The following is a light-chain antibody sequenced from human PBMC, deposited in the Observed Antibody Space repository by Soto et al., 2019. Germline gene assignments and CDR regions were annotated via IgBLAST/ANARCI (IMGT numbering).Light chain of an antibody. Sequence: EFVLTQSPAPLSVSPGERATLSCRASQSISSNLAWYQQKPGQTPRLLIYGASTRATGIPARFSGSGSRTEFTLTINSLQSEDFAVYYCQQHNNWPWTFGQGTRVEIK. CDR2: GAS. V-gene: IGKV3-15*01. J-gene: IGKJ1*01. CDR3: QQHNNWPWT. CDR1: QSISSN.